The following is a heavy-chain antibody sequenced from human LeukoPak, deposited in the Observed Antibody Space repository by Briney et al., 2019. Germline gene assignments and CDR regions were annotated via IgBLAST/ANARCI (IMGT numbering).Heavy chain of an antibody. D-gene: IGHD2-2*01. CDR2: ISAYNGNT. CDR3: AREVEGREDCSSTSCHQQVYYMDV. J-gene: IGHJ6*03. V-gene: IGHV1-18*01. CDR1: GYTFTSYG. Sequence: ASVKVSCKASGYTFTSYGISWVRQAPGQGLEWMGWISAYNGNTNYAQKLQGRVTMTTDTSTSTAYMELRSLRSDDTAVYYCAREVEGREDCSSTSCHQQVYYMDVWGKGTTVTVSS.